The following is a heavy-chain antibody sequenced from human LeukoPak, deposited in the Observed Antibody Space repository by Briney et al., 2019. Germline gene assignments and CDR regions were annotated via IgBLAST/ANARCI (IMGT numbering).Heavy chain of an antibody. CDR1: GGSISSYY. V-gene: IGHV4-59*01. CDR2: IYYSGST. J-gene: IGHJ4*02. Sequence: PSETLSLTRTVSGGSISSYYWSWMRQPPGKGLEWIGYIYYSGSTNYNPSLKSRVTISVDTSKNQFSLKLSSVTAADTAVYYCASWVRSSGWYIFDYWGQGTLVTVSS. CDR3: ASWVRSSGWYIFDY. D-gene: IGHD6-19*01.